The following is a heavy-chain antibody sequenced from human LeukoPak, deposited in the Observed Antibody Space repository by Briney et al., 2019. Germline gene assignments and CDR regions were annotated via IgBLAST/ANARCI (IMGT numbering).Heavy chain of an antibody. CDR2: IYYSGST. D-gene: IGHD6-13*01. Sequence: SEALSLTCAVYGGSFSGYYWSWIRQPPGKGLEWIGSIYYSGSTYYNPSLKSRVTISVDTSKNQFSLKLSSVTAADTAVYYCARHSPKLSKMYYYGMDVWGQGTTVTVSS. V-gene: IGHV4-34*01. CDR3: ARHSPKLSKMYYYGMDV. J-gene: IGHJ6*02. CDR1: GGSFSGYY.